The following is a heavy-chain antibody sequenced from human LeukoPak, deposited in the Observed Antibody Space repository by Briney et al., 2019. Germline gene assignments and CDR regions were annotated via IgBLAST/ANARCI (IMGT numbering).Heavy chain of an antibody. V-gene: IGHV3-66*01. CDR2: IFGGGGT. CDR3: ASLRGMDV. CDR1: GFTVSTNY. Sequence: GGSLRLSCAASGFTVSTNYMSWVRQAPGKGLEWVSVIFGGGGTSYADSVEGRFTVSRDNSKHTLYLQMNSLRAEDTAVYYCASLRGMDVWGQGTTVTVSS. J-gene: IGHJ6*02.